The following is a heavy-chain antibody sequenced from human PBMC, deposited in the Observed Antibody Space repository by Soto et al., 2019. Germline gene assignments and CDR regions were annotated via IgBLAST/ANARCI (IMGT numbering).Heavy chain of an antibody. CDR3: ARGTARWSWFDP. Sequence: SETQSLTCAVYGGSFSDHHLSWIRQPPGSGLEWIGEINHSGSTNYNPSLKSRVTISVDTSKNQFSLKLSSVTAADTAVYYCARGTARWSWFDPWGQGTLVTVSS. J-gene: IGHJ5*02. CDR1: GGSFSDHH. CDR2: INHSGST. V-gene: IGHV4-34*01. D-gene: IGHD2-15*01.